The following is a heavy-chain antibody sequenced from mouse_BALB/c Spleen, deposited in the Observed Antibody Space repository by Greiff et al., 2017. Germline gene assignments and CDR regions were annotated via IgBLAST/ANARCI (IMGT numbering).Heavy chain of an antibody. Sequence: EVQLVESGGGLVQPGGSRKLSCAASGFTFSSFGMHWVRQAPEKGLEWVAYISSGSSTIYYADTVKGRFTISRDNPKNTLFLQMTSLRSEDTAMYYCARGDYGNYPDYWGQGTTLTVSS. V-gene: IGHV5-17*02. CDR3: ARGDYGNYPDY. J-gene: IGHJ2*01. CDR2: ISSGSSTI. CDR1: GFTFSSFG. D-gene: IGHD2-1*01.